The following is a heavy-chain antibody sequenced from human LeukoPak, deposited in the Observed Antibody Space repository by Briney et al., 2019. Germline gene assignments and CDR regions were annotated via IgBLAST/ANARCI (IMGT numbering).Heavy chain of an antibody. CDR2: IKSKTDSGTT. Sequence: PGGSLRLSCAASGFTFSNAWMSWVRQAPGKGPEWVGRIKSKTDSGTTDYAAPVKGRFTISRDDSKNTLYLQVNSLKTEDTAVYYCTTGHYFDYWGQGTLVTVSS. CDR3: TTGHYFDY. V-gene: IGHV3-15*01. CDR1: GFTFSNAW. J-gene: IGHJ4*02.